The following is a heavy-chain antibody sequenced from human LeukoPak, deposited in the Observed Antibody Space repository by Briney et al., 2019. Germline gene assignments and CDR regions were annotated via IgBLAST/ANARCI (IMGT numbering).Heavy chain of an antibody. J-gene: IGHJ5*02. V-gene: IGHV3-53*01. Sequence: GGSLRLSCAASGFTVSSSYMNWVRQAPGKGLEWVSLIFSGGGTYYADSVKGRFTISRDNSKNTLYLQMNSLRAEDTALYYCAKPYSGTILTGWFDPWGQGTLVTVSS. CDR1: GFTVSSSY. D-gene: IGHD3-9*01. CDR2: IFSGGGT. CDR3: AKPYSGTILTGWFDP.